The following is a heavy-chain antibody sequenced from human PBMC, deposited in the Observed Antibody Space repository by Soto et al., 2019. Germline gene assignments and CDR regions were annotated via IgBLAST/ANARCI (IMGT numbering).Heavy chain of an antibody. Sequence: HVHLQDSGPGLVKTSETMSLTCTASGASIRNFYWNWVRQCPGKGLEWIGDIYNGDRTNYNPSLKSRVTISVDTSKNQFSPKLSSVTVADTAVYYCAQTTGWPGFDYWGQGTLVAVSS. CDR3: AQTTGWPGFDY. CDR1: GASIRNFY. D-gene: IGHD6-19*01. V-gene: IGHV4-59*01. J-gene: IGHJ4*02. CDR2: IYNGDRT.